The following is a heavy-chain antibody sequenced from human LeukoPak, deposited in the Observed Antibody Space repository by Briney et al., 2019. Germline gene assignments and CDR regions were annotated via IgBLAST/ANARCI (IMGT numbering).Heavy chain of an antibody. D-gene: IGHD1-26*01. J-gene: IGHJ5*02. Sequence: GGSLRLSCAASGFTFSSYAMSWVRQAPGKGLEWVSAISGSGSGYNTNYADSVKGRFTISRDNSKNTLYLQMNSLRDDDTAVYYCALGGSYGGEWFDPWGQGTLVTVSS. CDR2: ISGSGSGYNT. CDR3: ALGGSYGGEWFDP. CDR1: GFTFSSYA. V-gene: IGHV3-23*01.